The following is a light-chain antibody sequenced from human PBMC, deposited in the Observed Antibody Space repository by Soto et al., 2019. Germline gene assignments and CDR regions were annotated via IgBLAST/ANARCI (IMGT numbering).Light chain of an antibody. V-gene: IGKV3D-15*01. J-gene: IGKJ5*01. CDR2: DAS. Sequence: ELVMTQSPATLSVSPGERATLSCRASQSVSSYLAWYQQKPGQAPRLLIYDASNRATGIPARFSGSGSGTDFTLTISSLQPEDFATYYCQQANSFPIPFGQGTRLAIK. CDR3: QQANSFPIP. CDR1: QSVSSY.